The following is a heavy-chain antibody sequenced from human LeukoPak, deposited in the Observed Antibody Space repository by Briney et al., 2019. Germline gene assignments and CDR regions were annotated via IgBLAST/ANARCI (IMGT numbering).Heavy chain of an antibody. J-gene: IGHJ5*02. CDR1: GGTLSRYA. CDR2: MNPNSGNT. V-gene: IGHV1-8*01. Sequence: ASVKVSCKASGGTLSRYAISWVRQATGQGLEWMGWMNPNSGNTGYAQKFQGRVTMTRNTSISTAYMELSSLRSEDTAVYYCARGYYYGSGSYPLFDPWGQGTLVTVSS. D-gene: IGHD3-10*01. CDR3: ARGYYYGSGSYPLFDP.